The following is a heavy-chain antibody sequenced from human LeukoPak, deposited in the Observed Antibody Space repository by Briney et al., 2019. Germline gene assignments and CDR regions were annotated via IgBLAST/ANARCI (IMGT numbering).Heavy chain of an antibody. V-gene: IGHV3-66*01. J-gene: IGHJ1*01. CDR2: IYSGGST. D-gene: IGHD6-13*01. CDR3: ARDSYSSSFYSRVYFQH. Sequence: PGGSLRLSCAASGFTVSSNYMSWVRQAPGKGLEWVSVIYSGGSTYYADSVKGRFTISRDNSKNTLYLQMNSLRAEDTAVYYCARDSYSSSFYSRVYFQHWGQGTLVTVSS. CDR1: GFTVSSNY.